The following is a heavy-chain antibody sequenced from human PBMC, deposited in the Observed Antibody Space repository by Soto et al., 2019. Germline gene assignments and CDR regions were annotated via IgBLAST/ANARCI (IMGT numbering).Heavy chain of an antibody. CDR1: GGSISSGGYY. V-gene: IGHV4-31*03. J-gene: IGHJ4*02. D-gene: IGHD3-9*01. Sequence: TSETLSLTCTVSGGSISSGGYYWSWIRQHPGKGLEWIGYIYYSGSTYYNPSLKSRVTISVDTSKNQFSLKLSSVTAADTAVYYCARRSRFPYDIFTGYIKPANEYFEYWGQGTLVNVSS. CDR2: IYYSGST. CDR3: ARRSRFPYDIFTGYIKPANEYFEY.